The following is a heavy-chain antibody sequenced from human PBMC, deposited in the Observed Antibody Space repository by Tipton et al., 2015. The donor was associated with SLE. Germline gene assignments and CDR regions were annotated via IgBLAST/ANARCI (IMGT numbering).Heavy chain of an antibody. J-gene: IGHJ3*02. D-gene: IGHD6-13*01. CDR1: GGSFSGYY. V-gene: IGHV4-34*01. Sequence: TLSLTCAVYGGSFSGYYWSWIRQPPGKGLEWIGEINHSGSTNYNPSLKSRVTISVDTSKNQLSLKLSSVTAADTAVYYCARVVAAAGTAFDIWGQGTMVTVSS. CDR2: INHSGST. CDR3: ARVVAAAGTAFDI.